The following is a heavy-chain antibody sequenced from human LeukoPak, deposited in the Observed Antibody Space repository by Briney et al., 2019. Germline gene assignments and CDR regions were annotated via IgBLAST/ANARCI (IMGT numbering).Heavy chain of an antibody. V-gene: IGHV3-23*01. CDR1: GFTFSSYA. Sequence: GGSLRLSCAASGFTFSSYAMSWVRQAPGKGRQWVSALSGSGLSTYYADSVKGRFTISRDNSKNTLYLQMNSLRAEDTAVYYCAKGGESSSRLFDYWGQGTLVPVSS. CDR2: LSGSGLST. D-gene: IGHD6-13*01. CDR3: AKGGESSSRLFDY. J-gene: IGHJ4*02.